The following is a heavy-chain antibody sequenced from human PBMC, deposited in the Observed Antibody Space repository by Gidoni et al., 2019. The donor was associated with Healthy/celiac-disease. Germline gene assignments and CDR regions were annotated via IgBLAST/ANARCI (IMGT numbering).Heavy chain of an antibody. V-gene: IGHV1-18*01. Sequence: QVQLVQSGAEVKKTGASVTVSCKDSGYTFTSLGLSWVRQAPGQGHEWMGWISAYNGNTDYAQKLQGRVTMPTDTSTSTAYIELRSLRAEYTAVYYCARDGVVVVPAASWFDPWGQGTLVTVSS. D-gene: IGHD2-2*01. J-gene: IGHJ5*02. CDR3: ARDGVVVVPAASWFDP. CDR2: ISAYNGNT. CDR1: GYTFTSLG.